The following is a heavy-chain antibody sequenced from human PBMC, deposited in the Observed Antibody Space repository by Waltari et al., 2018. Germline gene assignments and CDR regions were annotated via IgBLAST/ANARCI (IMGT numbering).Heavy chain of an antibody. J-gene: IGHJ4*02. D-gene: IGHD5-12*01. CDR1: GGSISSYY. CDR3: AREGGYSGYDFKD. Sequence: QVQLQESGPGLVKPSETLSLTCTVSGGSISSYYWSWIRQPPGKGLEWIGYIYYSGSTNSNPSLKSRVTISVDTSKNQCSLKLSSVTAADTAVYYCAREGGYSGYDFKDWGQGTLVTVSS. V-gene: IGHV4-59*01. CDR2: IYYSGST.